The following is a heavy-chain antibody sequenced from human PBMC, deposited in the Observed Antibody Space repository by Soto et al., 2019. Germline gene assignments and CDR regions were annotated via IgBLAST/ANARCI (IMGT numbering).Heavy chain of an antibody. Sequence: GSLRLSCSASEFSFRSYWMTWVRQAPGKGLEWVALINEDGSQKYYVGSVKGRFIISRDNAKDSVYMQMDSLRAGDTAVYFCARVGRYGWDFDHWGHGTLCTVSS. CDR3: ARVGRYGWDFDH. CDR2: INEDGSQK. V-gene: IGHV3-7*01. D-gene: IGHD5-18*01. J-gene: IGHJ4*01. CDR1: EFSFRSYW.